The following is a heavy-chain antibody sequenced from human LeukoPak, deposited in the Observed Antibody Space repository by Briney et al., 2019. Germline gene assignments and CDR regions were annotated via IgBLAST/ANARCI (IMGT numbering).Heavy chain of an antibody. CDR2: INVDGSSI. J-gene: IGHJ4*02. V-gene: IGHV3-74*01. CDR3: TRIKWDLTYFDY. D-gene: IGHD1-26*01. CDR1: GFTLNNCW. Sequence: GGSLRLSCTASGFTLNNCWMHWVRQAPGKGLVWVSRINVDGSSISYADSVKDRFTISRDNARNTLYLQMNSLRAEDTAVYYCTRIKWDLTYFDYWGQGTLVTASS.